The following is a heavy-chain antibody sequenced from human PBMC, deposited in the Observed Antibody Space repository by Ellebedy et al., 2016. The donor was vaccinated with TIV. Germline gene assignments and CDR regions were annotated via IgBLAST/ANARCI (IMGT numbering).Heavy chain of an antibody. J-gene: IGHJ4*02. V-gene: IGHV3-23*01. CDR3: ARLGEMAAAFDY. CDR2: ISGSGGST. D-gene: IGHD5-24*01. Sequence: GESLKISXAASGFTFGTYAMSWVRQAPGKGLEWVSAISGSGGSTYYADSVKGRFTISRDNSKNTLYLQMNSLRAEDTAVYYCARLGEMAAAFDYWGQGTLVTVSS. CDR1: GFTFGTYA.